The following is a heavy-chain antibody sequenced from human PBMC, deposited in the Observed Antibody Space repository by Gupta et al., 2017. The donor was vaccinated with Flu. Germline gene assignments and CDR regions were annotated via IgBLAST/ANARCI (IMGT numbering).Heavy chain of an antibody. CDR3: ARSALRDVQTFLEH. CDR2: ITPYNGNF. J-gene: IGHJ1*01. D-gene: IGHD6-25*01. CDR1: GWTFTYRF. Sequence: SGWTFTYRFLHWLRQAPGQAPEWMGWITPYNGNFKYAPKFRGRISIVRELSLRTTYMELQRLTPEDTAIYYCARSALRDVQTFLEHFGQGTPVTVSS. V-gene: IGHV1-45*02.